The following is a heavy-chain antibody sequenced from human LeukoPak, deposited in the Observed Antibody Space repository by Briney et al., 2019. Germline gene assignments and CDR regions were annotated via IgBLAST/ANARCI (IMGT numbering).Heavy chain of an antibody. CDR2: IKQDGSEK. CDR1: GFTFSSYW. V-gene: IGHV3-7*01. J-gene: IGHJ4*02. D-gene: IGHD6-19*01. CDR3: ARAVAVAGLYYFDY. Sequence: TGGSLRLSCAASGFTFSSYWMSWVRQAPGKGLEWVANIKQDGSEKYYVDSVKGRFTISRDNAKNSLYLQMNSLRAEDTAVYYCARAVAVAGLYYFDYWGQGTLVTVSS.